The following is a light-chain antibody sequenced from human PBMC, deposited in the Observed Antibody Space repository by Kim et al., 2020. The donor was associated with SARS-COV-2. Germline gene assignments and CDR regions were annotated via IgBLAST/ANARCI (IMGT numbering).Light chain of an antibody. J-gene: IGKJ4*01. Sequence: PGERAPLSCKASQSLSSNLAWYQQKPGQAPRLLIYGASTRATGIPARFSGSGSGTEFTLTISSLQSEDFAVYYCQQRNSWPPAVTFGGGTKVDIK. CDR3: QQRNSWPPAVT. V-gene: IGKV3-15*01. CDR2: GAS. CDR1: QSLSSN.